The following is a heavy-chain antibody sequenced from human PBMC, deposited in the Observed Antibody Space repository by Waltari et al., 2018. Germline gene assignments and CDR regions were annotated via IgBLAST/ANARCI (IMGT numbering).Heavy chain of an antibody. CDR1: GFPFSLHA. V-gene: IGHV3-33*08. D-gene: IGHD2-2*01. CDR2: IWNDGVTT. Sequence: QVQLMDSGGGVVQPGRSLRLPCPTSGFPFSLHALHWVRQAPGKGLEWVAIIWNDGVTTYYADAVQGRFTISRDNSKNTLFLQMNSLRIEDTALYYCATEILIGGASTGYFQHWGQGTLVTASS. J-gene: IGHJ1*01. CDR3: ATEILIGGASTGYFQH.